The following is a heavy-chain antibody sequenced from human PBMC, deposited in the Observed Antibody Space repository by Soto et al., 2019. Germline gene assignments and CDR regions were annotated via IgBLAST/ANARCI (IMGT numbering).Heavy chain of an antibody. CDR1: GGSISSGGYY. V-gene: IGHV4-31*03. J-gene: IGHJ5*02. CDR3: ARSIDP. CDR2: IYYSGST. Sequence: QVQLQESGPGLVKPSQTLSLTCSVSGGSISSGGYYWSWIRQHPGKGLEWIGYIYYSGSTNYNPSLKSRVTTSVDTSNNQFSLKMSSVTAANTAAYYCARSIDPWGQGTLVTVSP.